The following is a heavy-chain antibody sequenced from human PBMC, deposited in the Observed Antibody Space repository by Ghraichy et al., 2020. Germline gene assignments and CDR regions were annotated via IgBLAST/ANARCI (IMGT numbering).Heavy chain of an antibody. CDR3: ARGSTVVTFYYYDGMDV. V-gene: IGHV3-48*02. CDR2: ITSSSRTT. D-gene: IGHD4-23*01. CDR1: GFTFSSYS. Sequence: GGSLRLSCVGSGFTFSSYSMNWVRQSPGKGLEWVSYITSSSRTTFYADSVRGRFTISRDNAQNSLYLQMNSLRDEDTAVYYCARGSTVVTFYYYDGMDVWGQGTTVTVSS. J-gene: IGHJ6*02.